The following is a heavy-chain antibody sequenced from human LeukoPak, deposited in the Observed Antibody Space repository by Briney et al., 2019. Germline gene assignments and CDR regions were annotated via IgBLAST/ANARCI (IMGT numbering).Heavy chain of an antibody. D-gene: IGHD3-3*01. CDR1: GGSISNYY. CDR2: IYSSGIS. Sequence: SETLSLTCIVSGGSISNYYWTWIRQPAGKGLEWIGHIYSSGISNYDPSLKSRVSMSMDVSKNQFSLKLNSVTAADTAVYYCARVDFWSTYYTDNWFDPWGQGTLVTVSS. CDR3: ARVDFWSTYYTDNWFDP. V-gene: IGHV4-4*07. J-gene: IGHJ5*02.